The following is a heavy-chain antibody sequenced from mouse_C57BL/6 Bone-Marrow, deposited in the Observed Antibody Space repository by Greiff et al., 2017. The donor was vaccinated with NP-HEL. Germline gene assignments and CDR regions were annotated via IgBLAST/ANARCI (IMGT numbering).Heavy chain of an antibody. V-gene: IGHV14-1*01. CDR2: IDPEDGDT. J-gene: IGHJ2*01. D-gene: IGHD1-1*01. Sequence: EVKLVESGAELVRPGASVKLSCTASGFNIKDYYMHWVKQRPEQGLEWIGRIDPEDGDTEYAPKFQGKATMTADTSSNTAYLQLSSLTSEDTAVYYCTVYYYGSSYPDYWGKGTTLTVAS. CDR1: GFNIKDYY. CDR3: TVYYYGSSYPDY.